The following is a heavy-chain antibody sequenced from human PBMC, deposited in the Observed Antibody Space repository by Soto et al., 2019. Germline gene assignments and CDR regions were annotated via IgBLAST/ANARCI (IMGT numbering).Heavy chain of an antibody. V-gene: IGHV4-4*02. CDR2: IHHSGVT. J-gene: IGHJ4*02. Sequence: SETQSLTCGVSGDSITSSYWGWVRQPPGKGLEWIADIHHSGVTNYNPSLMSRVTISLDRSKNQFSLKLSSVTAADTAVYYCARVPTIWGQGTLVTVSS. CDR1: GDSITSSYW. CDR3: ARVPTI.